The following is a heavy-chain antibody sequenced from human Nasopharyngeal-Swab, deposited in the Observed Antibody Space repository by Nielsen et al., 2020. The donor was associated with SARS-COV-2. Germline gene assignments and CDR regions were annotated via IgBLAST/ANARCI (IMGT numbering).Heavy chain of an antibody. J-gene: IGHJ6*02. D-gene: IGHD3-3*01. CDR3: ARDGLDYDFWSAYFMDV. CDR2: ITSSSSYI. Sequence: GESLKPSCAASGFTFNNYNFNWVRQAPGTGLEWVSSITSSSSYIYYADSVKGRFTISRDNAKNSLYLQMNSLRAEDTAVYYCARDGLDYDFWSAYFMDVWGQGTTVTVSS. V-gene: IGHV3-21*01. CDR1: GFTFNNYN.